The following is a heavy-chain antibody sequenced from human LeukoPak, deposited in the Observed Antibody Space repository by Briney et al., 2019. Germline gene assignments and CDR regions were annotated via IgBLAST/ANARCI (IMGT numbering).Heavy chain of an antibody. Sequence: PGGSLRLSCAASGFTFSDYYMSWVRQAPGKGLEWVSVIYSGGSTYYADSVKGRFTISRDNSKNTLYLQMNSLRAEDTAVYYCARCYDSSALMLTYWGQGTLVTVSS. CDR2: IYSGGST. CDR1: GFTFSDYY. D-gene: IGHD3-22*01. V-gene: IGHV3-53*01. CDR3: ARCYDSSALMLTY. J-gene: IGHJ4*02.